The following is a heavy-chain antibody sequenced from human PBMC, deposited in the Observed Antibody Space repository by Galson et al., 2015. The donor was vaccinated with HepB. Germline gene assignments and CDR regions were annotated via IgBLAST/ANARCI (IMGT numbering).Heavy chain of an antibody. D-gene: IGHD5-24*01. CDR2: INTNTGNP. J-gene: IGHJ4*02. Sequence: SCKASGYTFTSYAMNWVRQAPGQGLEWMGWINTNTGNPTYAQGFTGRFVFSLDTSVSTAYLQISSLKAEDTAVYYCARDSWDGYMLSGVDYWGQGTLVTVSS. V-gene: IGHV7-4-1*02. CDR1: GYTFTSYA. CDR3: ARDSWDGYMLSGVDY.